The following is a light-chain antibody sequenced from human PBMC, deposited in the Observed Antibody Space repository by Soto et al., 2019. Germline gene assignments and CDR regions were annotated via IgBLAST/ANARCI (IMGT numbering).Light chain of an antibody. V-gene: IGKV1-5*01. J-gene: IGKJ1*01. CDR3: QQYKSYST. CDR2: DAS. Sequence: DIQMTQSPSTLSASVGDRVTITCRASQSISSWLAWYQQKPGKAPKLLIYDASSLESGVPSRFSGSGSGTEFTRTISSLQPDDFATYYCQQYKSYSTFGHGTKVEIK. CDR1: QSISSW.